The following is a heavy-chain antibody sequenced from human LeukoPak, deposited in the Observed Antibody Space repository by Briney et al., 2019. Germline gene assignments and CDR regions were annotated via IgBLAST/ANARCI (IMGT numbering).Heavy chain of an antibody. CDR1: GYTFTSYG. V-gene: IGHV1-18*01. J-gene: IGHJ6*03. D-gene: IGHD6-6*01. Sequence: GASVKVYCKASGYTFTSYGISRVRQAPGQGLEWMGWISAYNGNTNYAQKLQGRVTMTTDTSTSTAYMELRSLRSDDTAVYYCAREYSSSILGIRYYYYYMDVWGKGTTVTVSS. CDR3: AREYSSSILGIRYYYYYMDV. CDR2: ISAYNGNT.